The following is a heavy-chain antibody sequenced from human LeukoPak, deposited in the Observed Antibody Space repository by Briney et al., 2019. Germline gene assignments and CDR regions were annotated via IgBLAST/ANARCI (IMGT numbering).Heavy chain of an antibody. CDR2: MNPNSGNT. D-gene: IGHD6-13*01. Sequence: GASVQVSCKVSGYTLTDLSMHWVRQATGQGLEWMGWMNPNSGNTGYAQKFQGRVTMTRNTSISTAYMELSSLRSEDTAVYYCATRAWGAAAGIPYYWGQGTLVTVSS. CDR1: GYTLTDLS. J-gene: IGHJ4*02. CDR3: ATRAWGAAAGIPYY. V-gene: IGHV1-8*01.